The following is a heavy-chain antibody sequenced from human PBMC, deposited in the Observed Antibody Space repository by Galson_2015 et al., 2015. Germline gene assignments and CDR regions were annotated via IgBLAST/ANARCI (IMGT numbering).Heavy chain of an antibody. V-gene: IGHV2-70*12. D-gene: IGHD3-10*01. CDR3: AHRSGIKPTWFDFDY. J-gene: IGHJ4*02. CDR1: GFSLSTSGMC. Sequence: PALVKPTQTLTLTCTFSGFSLSTSGMCVSWIRQPPGKALEWLALIDWDDDKYYSTSLKTRLTISKDTSKNQVVLTMTNMDPVDTATYCCAHRSGIKPTWFDFDYSGQGTLVTVSS. CDR2: IDWDDDK.